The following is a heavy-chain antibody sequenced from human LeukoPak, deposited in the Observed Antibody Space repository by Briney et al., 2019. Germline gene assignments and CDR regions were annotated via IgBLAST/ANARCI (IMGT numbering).Heavy chain of an antibody. CDR3: ARDDSSSFDNWFDP. D-gene: IGHD6-13*01. Sequence: SETLSLTCTVSGGSISSSSYYWGWIRQPPGKGLEWIGEINHSGSTNYNPSLKSRVTISVDTSKNQFSLKLSSVTAADTAVYYCARDDSSSFDNWFDPWGQGTLVAVSS. J-gene: IGHJ5*02. V-gene: IGHV4-39*07. CDR1: GGSISSSSYY. CDR2: INHSGST.